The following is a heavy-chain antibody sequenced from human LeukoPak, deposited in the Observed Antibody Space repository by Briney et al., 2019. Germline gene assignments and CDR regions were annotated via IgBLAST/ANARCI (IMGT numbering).Heavy chain of an antibody. CDR2: IYYSGST. CDR3: ARQMVYANSFDY. Sequence: SETLSLTCTVSGGSISSSSYYWGWLRQPPGKGLEWIGSIYYSGSTYYNPSLKSRVTISVDTSKNQFSLKLSSVTAADTAVYYCARQMVYANSFDYWGQGTLVTVSS. V-gene: IGHV4-39*01. J-gene: IGHJ4*02. CDR1: GGSISSSSYY. D-gene: IGHD2-8*01.